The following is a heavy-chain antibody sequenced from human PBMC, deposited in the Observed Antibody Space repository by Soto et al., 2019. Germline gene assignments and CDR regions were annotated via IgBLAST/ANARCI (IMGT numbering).Heavy chain of an antibody. D-gene: IGHD6-6*01. CDR2: IYYSGST. CDR1: GGSISSYY. Sequence: SETLSLTCTVSGGSISSYYWSWIRQPPGKGLEWIGYIYYSGSTNYNPSPKSRVTISVDTSKNQFSLKLSSVTAADTAVYYCARVFPLKYSSSYYYYYGMDVWGQGTTVTVSS. V-gene: IGHV4-59*01. J-gene: IGHJ6*02. CDR3: ARVFPLKYSSSYYYYYGMDV.